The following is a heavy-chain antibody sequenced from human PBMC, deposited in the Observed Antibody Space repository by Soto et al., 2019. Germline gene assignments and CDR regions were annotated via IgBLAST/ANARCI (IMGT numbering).Heavy chain of an antibody. V-gene: IGHV3-53*01. CDR3: ARGVPITPGTFDY. CDR1: GFTVSSTY. Sequence: PGGSLRLSCAASGFTVSSTYMSWVRQVPGKGLEWISIIYSGGSTFYADSVKGRFTISRDNSKNTLYLQMNSLRAEDTAVYYCARGVPITPGTFDYRGQGTLVTVSS. D-gene: IGHD5-12*01. CDR2: IYSGGST. J-gene: IGHJ4*02.